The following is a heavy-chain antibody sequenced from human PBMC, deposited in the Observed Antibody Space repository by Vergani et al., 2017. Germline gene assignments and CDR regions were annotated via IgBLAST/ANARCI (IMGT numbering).Heavy chain of an antibody. CDR2: ISPDGFST. CDR3: AREGGIDITMFRGANPHPFDY. J-gene: IGHJ4*02. D-gene: IGHD3-10*01. Sequence: QVQLVQSGAEVGKPGASVKISCKASGYTFTAYYIHWVRQAPEQGLEWVGVISPDGFSTFYAQKFQGRVTITRDTSTSTVYVEVTSLRSDDTAVYYCAREGGIDITMFRGANPHPFDYWGQGTLVSVSS. V-gene: IGHV1-46*01. CDR1: GYTFTAYY.